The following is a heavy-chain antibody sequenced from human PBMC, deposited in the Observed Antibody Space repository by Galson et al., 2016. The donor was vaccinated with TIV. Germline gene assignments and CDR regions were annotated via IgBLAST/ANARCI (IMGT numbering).Heavy chain of an antibody. J-gene: IGHJ4*02. V-gene: IGHV4-59*04. D-gene: IGHD1-20*01. CDR1: GFTFRDYY. CDR3: ARPSRYNWNGNIDH. CDR2: IYYTGSA. Sequence: LRLSCAASGFTFRDYYMSWIRQPPGKGLEWIGYIYYTGSAYYNPSLKSRVTILVDTSHNHFTLRLRSVTAAETAVYYCARPSRYNWNGNIDHWGQGALVTVSS.